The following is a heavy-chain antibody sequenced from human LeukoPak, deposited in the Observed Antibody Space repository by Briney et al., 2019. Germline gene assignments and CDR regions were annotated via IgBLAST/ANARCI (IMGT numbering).Heavy chain of an antibody. CDR3: ARQQDGTGGLI. Sequence: SETLSLTCAVSGYSTSSGYYWGWIRQPPGKGLEWIGSIYHSGSTYYNPSLKSRVTISVDTSKNQFSLKLSSVTAADTAVYYCARQQDGTGGLIWGQGTMVTVSS. D-gene: IGHD6-13*01. CDR2: IYHSGST. J-gene: IGHJ3*02. V-gene: IGHV4-38-2*01. CDR1: GYSTSSGYY.